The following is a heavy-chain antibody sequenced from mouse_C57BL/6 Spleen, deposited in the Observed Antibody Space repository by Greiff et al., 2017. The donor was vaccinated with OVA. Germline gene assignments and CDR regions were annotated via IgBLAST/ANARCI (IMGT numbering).Heavy chain of an antibody. J-gene: IGHJ2*01. Sequence: EVQLQQSGPELVKPGASVKMSCKASGYTFTDYNMHWVKQSHGKSLEWIGYINPNNGGTSYHQTFKGKATLTVNKSSSTAYMELRSLTSEDSAVYYCARSGTPYFDYWGQGTTLTVSS. CDR1: GYTFTDYN. CDR3: ARSGTPYFDY. V-gene: IGHV1-22*01. CDR2: INPNNGGT. D-gene: IGHD3-1*01.